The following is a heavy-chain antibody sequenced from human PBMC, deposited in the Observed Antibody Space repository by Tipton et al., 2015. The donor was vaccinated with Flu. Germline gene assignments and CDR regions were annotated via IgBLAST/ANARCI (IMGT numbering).Heavy chain of an antibody. CDR3: ARGDCSSTSCLDY. CDR2: IYYSGST. Sequence: TLSLTCTVSGGSISSYYWSWIRQPPGKGLEWIGYIYYSGSTNYNPSLKSRVTISVDTSKNQFSLKLSPVTAADTAVYYCARGDCSSTSCLDYWGQGTLVTVSS. V-gene: IGHV4-59*01. CDR1: GGSISSYY. D-gene: IGHD2-2*01. J-gene: IGHJ4*02.